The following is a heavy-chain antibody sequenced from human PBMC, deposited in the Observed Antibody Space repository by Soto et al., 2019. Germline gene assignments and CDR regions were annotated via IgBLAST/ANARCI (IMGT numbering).Heavy chain of an antibody. J-gene: IGHJ4*02. CDR2: IYYGGSA. Sequence: QVQLQQSGPGLVKPSETLSLTCTVSGGSISTYYWSWIRQPPGKGLEWIGYIYYGGSANYNPSLESRVTISLDRSKKQFSLRVNSVPAADTAVYYCSRGGHCTDGVCSALDYWGQGTLVTVSS. CDR3: SRGGHCTDGVCSALDY. V-gene: IGHV4-59*08. D-gene: IGHD2-8*01. CDR1: GGSISTYY.